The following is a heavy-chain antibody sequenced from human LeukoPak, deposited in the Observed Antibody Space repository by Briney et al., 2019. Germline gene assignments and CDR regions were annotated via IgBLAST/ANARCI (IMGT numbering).Heavy chain of an antibody. CDR2: ISSTSTAI. CDR1: GFTFSNHG. CDR3: ARRGPYFDY. D-gene: IGHD3-10*01. V-gene: IGHV3-48*04. Sequence: GGSLRLSCIASGFTFSNHGMNWVRQTPGKGLEWISYISSTSTAIYYLDSVKGRFTISRDNAKNSLYLQMNSLRAEDTAIYYCARRGPYFDYWGQGILVTVSS. J-gene: IGHJ4*02.